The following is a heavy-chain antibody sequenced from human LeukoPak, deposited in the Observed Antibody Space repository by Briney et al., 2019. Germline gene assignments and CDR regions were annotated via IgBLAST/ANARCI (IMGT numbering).Heavy chain of an antibody. Sequence: GGSLRLSCAASGFTVSSNYMSWVRQAPGKGLEWVSVIYSGCSTYYADSVKGRFTISRDNSKNTLYLQMTSLRAEDTAVYYCARAYCSSTSCYYWYFDLWGRGTLVTVSS. J-gene: IGHJ2*01. D-gene: IGHD2-2*01. CDR3: ARAYCSSTSCYYWYFDL. CDR2: IYSGCST. V-gene: IGHV3-53*01. CDR1: GFTVSSNY.